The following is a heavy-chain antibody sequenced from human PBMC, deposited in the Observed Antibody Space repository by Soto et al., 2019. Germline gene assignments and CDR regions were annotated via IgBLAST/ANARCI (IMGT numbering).Heavy chain of an antibody. CDR2: ISWNSGSI. D-gene: IGHD5-12*01. CDR3: AKDRGYSGYHLFLLAFDI. J-gene: IGHJ3*02. CDR1: GFTFDDYA. V-gene: IGHV3-9*01. Sequence: EVQLVESGGGLVQPGRSLRLSCAASGFTFDDYAMHWVRQAPGKGLEWVSGISWNSGSIGSADSVKGRFTISRDNAKNSLYLQMNSLRAEDTALYYCAKDRGYSGYHLFLLAFDIWGQGTMVTVSS.